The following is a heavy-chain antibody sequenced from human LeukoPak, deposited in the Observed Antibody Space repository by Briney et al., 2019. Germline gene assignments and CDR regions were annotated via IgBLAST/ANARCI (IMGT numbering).Heavy chain of an antibody. CDR1: GYTFTSYD. J-gene: IGHJ4*02. V-gene: IGHV1-8*01. CDR3: ARAYLSQQLPLDC. D-gene: IGHD6-13*01. CDR2: MNPNSGNT. Sequence: GASVKVSCKASGYTFTSYDINWVRQATGRGLEWMGWMNPNSGNTGYAQKFQGRVTMTRNTSISTAYMELSSLRSEDTAVYYCARAYLSQQLPLDCWSQGTLVTVSS.